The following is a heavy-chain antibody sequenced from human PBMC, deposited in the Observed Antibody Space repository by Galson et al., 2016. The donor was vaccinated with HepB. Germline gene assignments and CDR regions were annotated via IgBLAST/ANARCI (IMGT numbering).Heavy chain of an antibody. Sequence: CAISGDSVPSNSAAWNWIRQSPSRGLEWLGRTYYRSKWYNDYAVSVKSRIIINPDTSKNQFSLQLNSVTPEDTAMYYCARASGGWYVYWGQGTLVTVSS. J-gene: IGHJ4*02. CDR2: TYYRSKWYN. V-gene: IGHV6-1*01. CDR1: GDSVPSNSAA. D-gene: IGHD6-19*01. CDR3: ARASGGWYVY.